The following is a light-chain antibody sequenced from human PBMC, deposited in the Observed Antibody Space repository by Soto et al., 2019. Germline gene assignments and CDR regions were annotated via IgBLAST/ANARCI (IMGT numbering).Light chain of an antibody. CDR3: SSYTSSSTL. Sequence: QSALTQPRSVSGSPGESVTISCSGTSSDVGSYNYVSWYQQYPGKAPKVMIYEVSDRPSGISSRFSGSKSGNTASLTISGLQTEDEADYYCSSYTSSSTLFGTGTKVTVL. J-gene: IGLJ1*01. V-gene: IGLV2-14*01. CDR1: SSDVGSYNY. CDR2: EVS.